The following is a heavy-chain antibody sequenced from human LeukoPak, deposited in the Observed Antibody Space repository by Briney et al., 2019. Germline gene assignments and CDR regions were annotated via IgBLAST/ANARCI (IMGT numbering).Heavy chain of an antibody. V-gene: IGHV3-43*01. CDR3: ARFTTVTTSWYFDL. D-gene: IGHD4-17*01. CDR2: ISGDGSST. J-gene: IGHJ2*01. CDR1: GFTFDEYT. Sequence: PGGSLRLSCAASGFTFDEYTMHWVRQAPGKGLEWVSLISGDGSSTYYADSVKGRFTISRDNSKNTLYLQMNSLRAEDTAVYYCARFTTVTTSWYFDLWGRGTLVTVSS.